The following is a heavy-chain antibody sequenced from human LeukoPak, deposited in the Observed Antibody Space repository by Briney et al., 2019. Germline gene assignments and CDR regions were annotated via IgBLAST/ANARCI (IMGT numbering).Heavy chain of an antibody. J-gene: IGHJ4*02. CDR2: IIPMFGTA. CDR3: ASGTTDIVVVPATLRNYYFDY. CDR1: GYTFTGYY. V-gene: IGHV1-69*06. D-gene: IGHD2-2*01. Sequence: SVKVSCKASGYTFTGYYMHWVRQAPGQGLEWMGGIIPMFGTAKYAQKFQGRVTITADKSTSTAYMELSSLGSEDTAVYYCASGTTDIVVVPATLRNYYFDYWGQGTLVTISS.